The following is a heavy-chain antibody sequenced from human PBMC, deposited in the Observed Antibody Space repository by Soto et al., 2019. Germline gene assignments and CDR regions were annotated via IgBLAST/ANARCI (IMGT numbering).Heavy chain of an antibody. Sequence: QVQLVESGGGVVQPGRSLRLSCAASGFTFSSYGMHWVRQAPGKGLEWVAVISYDGSNKYYADSVKGRFTISRDNSKNTLYLQMNSLRAEDTAVYYCAKERGYCSSTSCRKDSYYYYGMDVWGQGTTVTVSS. V-gene: IGHV3-30*18. CDR1: GFTFSSYG. CDR2: ISYDGSNK. CDR3: AKERGYCSSTSCRKDSYYYYGMDV. J-gene: IGHJ6*02. D-gene: IGHD2-2*01.